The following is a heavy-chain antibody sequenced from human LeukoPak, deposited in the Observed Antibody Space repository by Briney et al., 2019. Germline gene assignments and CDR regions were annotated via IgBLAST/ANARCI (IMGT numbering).Heavy chain of an antibody. CDR1: GGSISSYY. D-gene: IGHD3-10*01. CDR2: IYTSGST. CDR3: ARDLSGSGDHNWFDP. V-gene: IGHV4-4*07. Sequence: SETLSLTCTVSGGSISSYYWSWIRQPAGKGLEWIGRIYTSGSTNYNPSLKSRVTISVDRSKNQFSLNLSSVTAADTAVYYCARDLSGSGDHNWFDPWGQGTLVTVSS. J-gene: IGHJ5*02.